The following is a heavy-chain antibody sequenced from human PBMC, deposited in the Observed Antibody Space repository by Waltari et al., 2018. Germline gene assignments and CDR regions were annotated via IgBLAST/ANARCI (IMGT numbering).Heavy chain of an antibody. J-gene: IGHJ4*02. CDR2: IYSGGSRT. D-gene: IGHD6-13*01. CDR1: GFTFSSYA. CDR3: ASESSSWYRRFDY. V-gene: IGHV3-23*03. Sequence: EVQLLESGGGLVQPGGSLRLSCAASGFTFSSYAMSWVRQAPGKGLEWVSVIYSGGSRTYYADSVKGRFTISRDNSKNTLYLQMNSLRAEDTAVYYCASESSSWYRRFDYWGQGTLVTVSS.